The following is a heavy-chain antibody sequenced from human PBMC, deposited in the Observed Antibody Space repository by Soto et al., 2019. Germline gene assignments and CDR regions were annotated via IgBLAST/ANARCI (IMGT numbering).Heavy chain of an antibody. J-gene: IGHJ3*02. CDR3: ARRSIFTWSDAFDI. Sequence: GASVKVSCKAAGYTFTSYYMHWVRQAPGQGLEWMGFINPSGGITTYAQKFQARVTMTSDTSTSTVYMELRTLKSEDTAVYYCARRSIFTWSDAFDIWGRGTMVTVSS. CDR1: GYTFTSYY. CDR2: INPSGGIT. D-gene: IGHD3-3*01. V-gene: IGHV1-46*01.